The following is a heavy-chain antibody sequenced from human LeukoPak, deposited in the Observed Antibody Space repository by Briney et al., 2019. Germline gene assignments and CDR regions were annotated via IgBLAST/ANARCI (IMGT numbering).Heavy chain of an antibody. V-gene: IGHV4-34*01. D-gene: IGHD6-6*01. CDR1: GGSFSGYY. CDR2: INHSGST. CDR3: ARGGTRYSSSASRLYYMDV. Sequence: SETLSLTCAVYGGSFSGYYWSWIRQPPGKGLEWIGEINHSGSTNYNPSLKSRVTISVDTSKNQFSLKLSSVTAADTAVYYCARGGTRYSSSASRLYYMDVWGKGTTVTVSS. J-gene: IGHJ6*03.